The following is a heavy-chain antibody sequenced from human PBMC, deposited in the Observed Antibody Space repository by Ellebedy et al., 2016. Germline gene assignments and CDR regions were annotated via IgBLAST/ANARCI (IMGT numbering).Heavy chain of an antibody. CDR1: GFSLSTSGMC. D-gene: IGHD4-17*01. CDR2: IDWDDDK. CDR3: ARIKGYGDYGTFHFDY. Sequence: SGPTLVKPTQTLTLTCTFSGFSLSTSGMCVSWIRQTPGKALEWLALIDWDDDKYYSTSLKTRLTISKDTSKNQVVLTMTNMDPVDTATYCCARIKGYGDYGTFHFDYWGQGTLVTVSS. V-gene: IGHV2-70*01. J-gene: IGHJ4*02.